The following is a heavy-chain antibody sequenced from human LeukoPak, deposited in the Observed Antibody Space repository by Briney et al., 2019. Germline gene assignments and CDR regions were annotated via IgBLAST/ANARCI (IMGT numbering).Heavy chain of an antibody. J-gene: IGHJ4*02. CDR2: IYYSGST. D-gene: IGHD3-16*01. CDR1: GGSISSSSYY. CDR3: ASARLGELSLGY. V-gene: IGHV4-39*01. Sequence: PSETLSLTCTVSGGSISSSSYYWAWIRQPPGKGLEWIGNIYYSGSTSYNPSLKSRVTISVDTSKNQFSLKLSSVTAADTAVYYCASARLGELSLGYWGQGTLVTVSS.